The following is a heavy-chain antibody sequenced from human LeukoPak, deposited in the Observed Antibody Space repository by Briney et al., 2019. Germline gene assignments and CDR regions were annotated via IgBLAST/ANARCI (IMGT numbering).Heavy chain of an antibody. CDR3: ARDLRELPYNNAFDI. CDR2: IKQDGSEK. V-gene: IGHV3-7*01. CDR1: GFTFSSYW. D-gene: IGHD1-26*01. J-gene: IGHJ3*02. Sequence: GGSLRLSCAASGFTFSSYWMSWVRQAPGKGLEWVANIKQDGSEKYYVDSVKGRFTISRDNAKNSLYLQMNSLRAEGTAVYYCARDLRELPYNNAFDIWGQGTMATVSS.